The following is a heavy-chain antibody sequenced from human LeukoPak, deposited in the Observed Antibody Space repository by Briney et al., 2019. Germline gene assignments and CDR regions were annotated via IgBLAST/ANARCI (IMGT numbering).Heavy chain of an antibody. CDR1: GFTFSSYA. Sequence: GGSLRLSCAASGFTFSSYAMHWVRQAPGKGLEWVAVISYDGSNKYYADSVKGRFTISRDNSKNTLYLQMNSLRAEDAAVYYCARDGVAALDYWGQGTLVTVSS. CDR3: ARDGVAALDY. CDR2: ISYDGSNK. J-gene: IGHJ4*02. V-gene: IGHV3-30*04. D-gene: IGHD6-6*01.